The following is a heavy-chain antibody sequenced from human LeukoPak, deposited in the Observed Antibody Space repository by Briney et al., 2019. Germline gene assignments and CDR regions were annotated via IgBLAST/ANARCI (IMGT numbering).Heavy chain of an antibody. CDR3: ARDRNSLYSGQDGGFDP. CDR1: GYTFTDYF. V-gene: IGHV1-46*01. CDR2: INPTAGTT. J-gene: IGHJ5*02. D-gene: IGHD3-16*01. Sequence: EASVKVSCKASGYTFTDYFMHWVRQAPGQGLEWMGIINPTAGTTSYPQKFQGRVTMTRDTSTSTVYMELSSLRFEDTAMYYCARDRNSLYSGQDGGFDPWGQGTLVTVSS.